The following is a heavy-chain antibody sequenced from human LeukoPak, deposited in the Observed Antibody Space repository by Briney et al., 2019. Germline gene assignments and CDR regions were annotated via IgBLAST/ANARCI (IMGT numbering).Heavy chain of an antibody. J-gene: IGHJ3*02. CDR2: IRYDETNK. CDR3: AKEAFDI. Sequence: GGSLRLSCAASGFTFSSYGMHWVRQAPGKGLEWVAFIRYDETNKYYADSVKGRFTISRDNSKNTLYLQMNSLRAEDTALYYCAKEAFDIWGQGTMVTVSS. CDR1: GFTFSSYG. V-gene: IGHV3-30*02.